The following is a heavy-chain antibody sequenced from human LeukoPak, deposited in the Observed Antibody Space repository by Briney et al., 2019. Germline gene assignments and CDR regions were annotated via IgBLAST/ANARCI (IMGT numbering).Heavy chain of an antibody. D-gene: IGHD3-9*01. Sequence: GESLKISCKGSGYSFTSYWIGWVRQMPGKGLEWMGIIYPGDSDTRYSPSFQGQVTISADKSISTAYLQWSSLKASDTAMYYCARLAPHNPGYDILTGYYSRTPGGFDYWGQGTLVTVSS. J-gene: IGHJ4*02. CDR3: ARLAPHNPGYDILTGYYSRTPGGFDY. V-gene: IGHV5-51*01. CDR1: GYSFTSYW. CDR2: IYPGDSDT.